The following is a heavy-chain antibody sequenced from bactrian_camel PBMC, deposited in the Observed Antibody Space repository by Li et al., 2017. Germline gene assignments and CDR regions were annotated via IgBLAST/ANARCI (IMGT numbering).Heavy chain of an antibody. Sequence: QLVESGGGSVQAGGSLRLSCEVSGYTTCMAWFRQAPGKEREGVASVAIVSGRTYYYLDSVKGRFSISLDNAKTTLYLQMNNLKPEDTAMYYCAALRPPCTVYSGADYKGQGTQVTVS. J-gene: IGHJ4*01. CDR2: VAIVSGRT. CDR1: GYTTC. V-gene: IGHV3S31*01. D-gene: IGHD2*01.